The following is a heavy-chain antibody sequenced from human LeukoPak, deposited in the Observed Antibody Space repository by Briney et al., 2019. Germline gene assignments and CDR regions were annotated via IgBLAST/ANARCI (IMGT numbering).Heavy chain of an antibody. J-gene: IGHJ4*02. D-gene: IGHD2-15*01. CDR3: ARLPQGYCSGGSCDY. CDR2: ISPNGST. CDR1: GVSFSSYS. V-gene: IGHV4-4*07. Sequence: SETLSLTCTVSGVSFSSYSWSWIRQPAGKGLDWIGRISPNGSTNYNPSLKSRLTVSLDTSKNQFSLKLTSVTAADTAVYYCARLPQGYCSGGSCDYWGQGTLVTVSS.